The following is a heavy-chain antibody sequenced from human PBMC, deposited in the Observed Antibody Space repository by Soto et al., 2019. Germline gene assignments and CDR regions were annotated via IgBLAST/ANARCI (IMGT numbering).Heavy chain of an antibody. Sequence: QLQLQESGPGLVKPSETLSLTCFVSGDSITSSGNFWVWIRQSPGKGLEWIGSVSFAGNSYYNPSLKSRVIISGNTSKNQFSLKLSSVTAADTAVYYCARRVGGYDNWFDPWGQGTLVTVSS. J-gene: IGHJ5*02. CDR3: ARRVGGYDNWFDP. CDR2: VSFAGNS. D-gene: IGHD5-12*01. V-gene: IGHV4-39*01. CDR1: GDSITSSGNF.